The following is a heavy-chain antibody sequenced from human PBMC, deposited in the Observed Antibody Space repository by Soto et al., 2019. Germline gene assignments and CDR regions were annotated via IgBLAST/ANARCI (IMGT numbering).Heavy chain of an antibody. V-gene: IGHV1-18*04. CDR2: ISTYNGNT. J-gene: IGHJ4*02. CDR1: GYSFTSYG. CDR3: ARVIASGGVDY. Sequence: QVQLMQSGAEVEKPGASVKVSCKTSGYSFTSYGISWVRQAPGQGLEWMGWISTYNGNTKYAQKVQGRVSMTTDTSTSTVNMELRSLRSDDTAVYYCARVIASGGVDYWGQGSLVTVSS. D-gene: IGHD3-16*01.